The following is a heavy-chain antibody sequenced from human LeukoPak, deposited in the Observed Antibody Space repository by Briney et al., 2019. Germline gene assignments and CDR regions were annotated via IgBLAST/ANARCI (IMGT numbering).Heavy chain of an antibody. D-gene: IGHD2-2*01. CDR3: VRGCGRASCPYFFDS. CDR1: GFIFSTYW. V-gene: IGHV3-7*01. Sequence: PGGSLRLSCAASGFIFSTYWMSWVRQAPGKGLEWVATIRQDGSETPYVGSVRGRFTISRDNAKNSLYLQVNSLRAEDTAVYYCVRGCGRASCPYFFDSWGHGSLVTVSS. CDR2: IRQDGSET. J-gene: IGHJ4*01.